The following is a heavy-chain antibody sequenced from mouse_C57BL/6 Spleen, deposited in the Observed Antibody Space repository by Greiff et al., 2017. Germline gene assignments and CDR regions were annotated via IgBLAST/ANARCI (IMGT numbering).Heavy chain of an antibody. J-gene: IGHJ3*01. Sequence: VQLQQSGAELARPGASVKLSCKASGYTFTSYGISWVKQRTGQGLEWIGEIYPRSGNTYYNEKFKGKATLTADKSSSTAYMELRSLTSEDSAVYFCARWEDYSNPWFAYWGQGTLVTVSA. CDR1: GYTFTSYG. V-gene: IGHV1-81*01. D-gene: IGHD2-5*01. CDR2: IYPRSGNT. CDR3: ARWEDYSNPWFAY.